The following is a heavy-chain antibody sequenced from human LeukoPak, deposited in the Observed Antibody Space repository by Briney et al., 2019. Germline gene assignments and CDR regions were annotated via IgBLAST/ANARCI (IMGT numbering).Heavy chain of an antibody. V-gene: IGHV3-53*01. Sequence: GGSLRLSCAASGFTVNSNYMTWVRQAPGKGLEWVSVLYSNSITYYADSVKGRFTISRDSSKNTLYLQMNSLRAEDTAVYYCARGITMMIVAPGYWGQGTLVTVSS. CDR3: ARGITMMIVAPGY. CDR1: GFTVNSNY. D-gene: IGHD3-22*01. J-gene: IGHJ4*02. CDR2: LYSNSIT.